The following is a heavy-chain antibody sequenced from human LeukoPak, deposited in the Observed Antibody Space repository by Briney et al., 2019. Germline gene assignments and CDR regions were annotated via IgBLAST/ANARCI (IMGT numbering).Heavy chain of an antibody. CDR1: GGSISSGDYY. CDR3: ARDAGHTATPGGFDY. J-gene: IGHJ4*02. Sequence: SETLSLTCTVSGGSISSGDYYWSWIRQPPGKGLEWIGYIYYSGSTYYNPSLKSRVTISVDTSKNQFSLKLSSVTAADTAVYYCARDAGHTATPGGFDYWGQGTLVTVSS. CDR2: IYYSGST. D-gene: IGHD5-18*01. V-gene: IGHV4-30-4*01.